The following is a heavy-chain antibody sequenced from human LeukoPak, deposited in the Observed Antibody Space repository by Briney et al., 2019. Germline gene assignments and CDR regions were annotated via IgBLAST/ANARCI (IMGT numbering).Heavy chain of an antibody. Sequence: GESLKISCKGSGYSFTSYWIGWVRQMPGKGLEWMGIIHPGDSDTRYSPSFQGQVTISADKSISTAYLQWSSLKASDTAMYYCARSIGSSWTYNWFDPWGQGTLVTVSS. CDR1: GYSFTSYW. CDR3: ARSIGSSWTYNWFDP. J-gene: IGHJ5*02. V-gene: IGHV5-51*01. D-gene: IGHD6-13*01. CDR2: IHPGDSDT.